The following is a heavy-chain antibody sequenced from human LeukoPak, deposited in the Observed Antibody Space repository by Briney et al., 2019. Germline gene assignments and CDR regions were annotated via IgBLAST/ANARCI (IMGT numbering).Heavy chain of an antibody. J-gene: IGHJ4*02. Sequence: PGGSLRLSCAASGFTFSSYAMHWVRQAPGKGLEYVSAMSSTETSTYYANSVKGRFTISRDNSKNTLYLQMGSLRGEDMAVYYCARVGKTSSAYWGQGTLVTVSS. CDR1: GFTFSSYA. CDR3: ARVGKTSSAY. CDR2: MSSTETST. V-gene: IGHV3-64*01.